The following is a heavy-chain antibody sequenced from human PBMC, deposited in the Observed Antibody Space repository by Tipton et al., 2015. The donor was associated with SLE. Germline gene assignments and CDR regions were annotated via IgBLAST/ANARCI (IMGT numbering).Heavy chain of an antibody. J-gene: IGHJ4*02. CDR1: GSTFSSDW. CDR3: AKGAGFELWRGYPAF. Sequence: SLRPSCAASGSTFSSDWMHWVRQAPGKGLVWVSRINGAGSITSYADSVQGRFTITRDNAKNTLYLEMSSLRDEDTAVYYCAKGAGFELWRGYPAFWGQGTLVTVSS. CDR2: INGAGSIT. D-gene: IGHD3-3*01. V-gene: IGHV3-74*01.